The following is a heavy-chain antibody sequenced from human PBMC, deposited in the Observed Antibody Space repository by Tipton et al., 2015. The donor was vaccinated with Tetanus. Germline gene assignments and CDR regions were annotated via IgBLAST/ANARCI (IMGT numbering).Heavy chain of an antibody. V-gene: IGHV4-31*03. CDR1: GGSISSDGAY. Sequence: TLPLTCTVSGGSISSDGAYWSWIRQHPGEGLEWIGYISNSGSTYYNPSLKSRVTISVDTSKNQFSLRLSSVTAADTAVYFCARHPPPYYYGSGSYLDYWGQGTPVTVSS. CDR2: ISNSGST. J-gene: IGHJ4*02. D-gene: IGHD3-10*01. CDR3: ARHPPPYYYGSGSYLDY.